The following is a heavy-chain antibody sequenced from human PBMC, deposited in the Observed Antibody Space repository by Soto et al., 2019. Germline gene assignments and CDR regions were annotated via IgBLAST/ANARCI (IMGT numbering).Heavy chain of an antibody. CDR3: AKISLWFGELLSRMDV. Sequence: GGSLRLSCAASGFTFSSYAMSWVRQAPGKGLEWVSAISGSGGSTYYADSVKGRFTISRDNSKNTLYLQMNSLRAEDTAVYYCAKISLWFGELLSRMDVWGQGTTVTVSS. CDR2: ISGSGGST. CDR1: GFTFSSYA. D-gene: IGHD3-10*01. J-gene: IGHJ6*02. V-gene: IGHV3-23*01.